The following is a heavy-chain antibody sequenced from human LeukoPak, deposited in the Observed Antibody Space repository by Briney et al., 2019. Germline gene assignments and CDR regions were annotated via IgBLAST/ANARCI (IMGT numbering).Heavy chain of an antibody. CDR1: GYTLTELS. Sequence: ASVKVSCTVSGYTLTELSMDWVRQAPGKGLEWMGGFDPEDGETIYAQKFQGRVTMTEDTSTDTAYMELSSLRSEDTAVYYCATDGGDYVGNDAFDIWGQGTMVTVSS. D-gene: IGHD4-17*01. J-gene: IGHJ3*02. V-gene: IGHV1-24*01. CDR3: ATDGGDYVGNDAFDI. CDR2: FDPEDGET.